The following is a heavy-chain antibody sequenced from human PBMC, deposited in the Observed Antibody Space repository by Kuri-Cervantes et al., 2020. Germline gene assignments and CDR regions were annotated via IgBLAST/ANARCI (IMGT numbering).Heavy chain of an antibody. Sequence: GGSLRLSCAVYGGSFRGYYWSWIRQPPGKGLEWVSAISGSGGSTYYADSVKGRFTISRDNSKNTLYLQMNSLRAEDTAVYYCAKALSRIAVAGRYCYYYYMDVWGKGTTVTVSS. J-gene: IGHJ6*03. CDR2: ISGSGGST. CDR1: GGSFRGYY. V-gene: IGHV3-23*01. D-gene: IGHD6-19*01. CDR3: AKALSRIAVAGRYCYYYYMDV.